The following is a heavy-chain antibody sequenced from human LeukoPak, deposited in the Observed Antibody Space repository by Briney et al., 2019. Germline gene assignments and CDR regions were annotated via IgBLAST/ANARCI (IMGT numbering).Heavy chain of an antibody. CDR1: GFTFSSYA. CDR3: AKAPNCGGDCYWFDP. V-gene: IGHV3-23*01. Sequence: GGSLRLSCAASGFTFSSYAMSWVRQAPGKGLEWVSAISGSGGSTYYADSVKGRFTISRDNSKNTLYLQMNSLRAEDTAVYYCAKAPNCGGDCYWFDPWGQGTLVTVSS. CDR2: ISGSGGST. D-gene: IGHD2-21*02. J-gene: IGHJ5*02.